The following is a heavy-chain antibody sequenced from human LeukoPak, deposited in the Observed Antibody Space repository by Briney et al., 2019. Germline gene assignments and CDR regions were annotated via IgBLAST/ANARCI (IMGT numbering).Heavy chain of an antibody. V-gene: IGHV4-34*01. J-gene: IGHJ1*01. D-gene: IGHD6-13*01. CDR3: ARGFAAAAGTQYFQH. CDR2: INHSGST. CDR1: GASFSGYY. Sequence: SETLSLTCAVYGASFSGYYWTWIRQPPGKGLEWIGEINHSGSTNYNPSLKSRVTISVDTSKNQFSLKLSSVTAADTAVYYCARGFAAAAGTQYFQHWGQGTLVTVSS.